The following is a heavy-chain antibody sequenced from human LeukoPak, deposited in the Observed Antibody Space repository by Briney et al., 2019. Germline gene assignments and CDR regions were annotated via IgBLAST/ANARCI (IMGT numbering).Heavy chain of an antibody. CDR2: IKSKTDGGTT. J-gene: IGHJ5*02. D-gene: IGHD2-15*01. CDR3: VRDYSKRDGPDNWFDP. Sequence: QTGGSLRLSCAASGFTFSNAWMSWVRQAPGKGLEWVGRIKSKTDGGTTDYAAPVKGRFTISRDDSKNTLYLQMNSLRAEDTAVYYCVRDYSKRDGPDNWFDPWGQGTLVTVSS. CDR1: GFTFSNAW. V-gene: IGHV3-15*01.